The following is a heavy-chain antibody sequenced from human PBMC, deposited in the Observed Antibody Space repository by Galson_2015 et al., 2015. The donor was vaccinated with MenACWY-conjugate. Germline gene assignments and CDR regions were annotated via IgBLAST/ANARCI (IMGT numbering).Heavy chain of an antibody. CDR1: GFTFSGYS. CDR2: ILTRGSLI. Sequence: SLRLSCAGSGFTFSGYSMHWVRQAPGKGLEWVSYILTRGSLIYYADSVKGRFTISRDNAKNSLYLQMNSLRAEDTAVYYCATIRGSTLQTHYMDVWGKGTTVTVSS. V-gene: IGHV3-48*01. J-gene: IGHJ6*03. D-gene: IGHD6-13*01. CDR3: ATIRGSTLQTHYMDV.